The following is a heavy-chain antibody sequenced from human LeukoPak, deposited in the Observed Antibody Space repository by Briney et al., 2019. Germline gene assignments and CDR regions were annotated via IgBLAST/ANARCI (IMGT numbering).Heavy chain of an antibody. CDR2: IYYSGST. V-gene: IGHV4-59*01. J-gene: IGHJ4*02. CDR1: GGSISSYY. Sequence: PSETLSLTCTVSGGSISSYYWSWIRQPPGKGLEWIGYIYYSGSTNYNPSLKSRVTISVDTSKNQFSLKLSSVTAADTAVYYCARGRYYGSESYYNGFDHWGQGTLVTVSS. CDR3: ARGRYYGSESYYNGFDH. D-gene: IGHD3-10*01.